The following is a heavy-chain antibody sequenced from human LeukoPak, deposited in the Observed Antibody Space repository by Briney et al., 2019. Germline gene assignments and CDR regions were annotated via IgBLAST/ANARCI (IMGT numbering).Heavy chain of an antibody. D-gene: IGHD4-23*01. CDR1: GGSISSGSYY. CDR3: ARGLRWYYYYYMDV. CDR2: IYTSGST. J-gene: IGHJ6*03. V-gene: IGHV4-61*02. Sequence: SQTLSLTCTVSGGSISSGSYYWSWIRQPAGKGLEWIGRIYTSGSTNYNPSLKSRVTISVDTSKNQFSLKLSSVTAADTAVYYCARGLRWYYYYYMDVWGKGTTVTISS.